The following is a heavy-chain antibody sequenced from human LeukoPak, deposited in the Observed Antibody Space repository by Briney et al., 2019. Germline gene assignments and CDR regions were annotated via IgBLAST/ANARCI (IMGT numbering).Heavy chain of an antibody. V-gene: IGHV3-23*01. CDR3: AKHRGRDGGYPFDY. Sequence: GGSLRLSCATSGFIFSSCAMSWVRQAPGKGLEWVSVISGSGGSTNYAESVKGRFTISRDNSKNTLYLQMNSLRVQDTAVYYCAKHRGRDGGYPFDYWGQGTLVTVSS. CDR2: ISGSGGST. D-gene: IGHD5-12*01. CDR1: GFIFSSCA. J-gene: IGHJ4*02.